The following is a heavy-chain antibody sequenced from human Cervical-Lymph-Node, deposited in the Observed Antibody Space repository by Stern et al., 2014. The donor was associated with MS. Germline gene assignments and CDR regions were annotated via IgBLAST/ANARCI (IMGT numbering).Heavy chain of an antibody. V-gene: IGHV1-69*09. CDR2: IIPIIGVP. J-gene: IGHJ3*01. D-gene: IGHD4-17*01. Sequence: VQLLESGAEVRKPGSSVKVSCKPSGGLLNSYGFSWVRQAPGQGLQWMGRIIPIIGVPSYAQQFQGRLTIAANKSTTTVYMELSSLTSEDTAVYFCAKGEGDYGEADAFDLWGQGTMVSVSS. CDR1: GGLLNSYG. CDR3: AKGEGDYGEADAFDL.